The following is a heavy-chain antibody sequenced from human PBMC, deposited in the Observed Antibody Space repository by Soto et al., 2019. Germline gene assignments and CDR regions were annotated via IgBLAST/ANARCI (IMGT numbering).Heavy chain of an antibody. J-gene: IGHJ4*02. CDR3: GRKKITALLDY. V-gene: IGHV4-34*01. Sequence: SETLSLTCAVYGGSFSGYYWTWIRQPPGTGLEWIGEINHSGSTNYNPSLKSRVTISVDTSKNQFSLKLTSVTAADTAVYYCGRKKITALLDYGGKGTLVPVSS. CDR1: GGSFSGYY. D-gene: IGHD3-10*01. CDR2: INHSGST.